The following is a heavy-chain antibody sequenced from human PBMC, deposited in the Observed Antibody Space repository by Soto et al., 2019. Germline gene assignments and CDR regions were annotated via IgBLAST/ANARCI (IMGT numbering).Heavy chain of an antibody. CDR1: GGTFSSYA. Sequence: SVKVSCKASGGTFSSYAISWVQQAPGQGLEWMGGIIPIFGTANYAQKFQGRVTITADESTSTAYMELRSLRSDDTAVYYCARDDYDFWVYYYGMDVWGQGTTVTVSS. V-gene: IGHV1-69*13. D-gene: IGHD3-3*01. CDR3: ARDDYDFWVYYYGMDV. J-gene: IGHJ6*02. CDR2: IIPIFGTA.